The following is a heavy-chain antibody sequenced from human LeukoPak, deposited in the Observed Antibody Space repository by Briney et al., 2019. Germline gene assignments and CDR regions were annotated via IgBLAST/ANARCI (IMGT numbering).Heavy chain of an antibody. CDR3: ARGFYYYDSSGYYRGRNWFDP. V-gene: IGHV4-4*02. CDR2: IYHSGSP. D-gene: IGHD3-22*01. J-gene: IGHJ5*02. Sequence: PSGTLSLTCAVSGGSISSNNWWGWVRQPPGKGLEWIGEIYHSGSPNYNPSLKSRVTISVDKSRNHFSLNLSSVTAADTAVYYCARGFYYYDSSGYYRGRNWFDPWGQGTLVTVSS. CDR1: GGSISSNNW.